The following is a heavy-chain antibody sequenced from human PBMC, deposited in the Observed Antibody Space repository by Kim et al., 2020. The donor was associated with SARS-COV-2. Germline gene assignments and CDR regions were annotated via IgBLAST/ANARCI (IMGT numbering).Heavy chain of an antibody. J-gene: IGHJ6*02. CDR3: AKSVDKLRYFDWSLYGMDV. Sequence: GGSLRLSCAASGFTFSSYGMHWVRQAPGKGLEWVAVISYDGSNKYYADSVKGRFTISRDNSKNTLYLQMNSLRAEDTAVYYCAKSVDKLRYFDWSLYGMDVWGQGTTVTVSS. V-gene: IGHV3-30*18. CDR1: GFTFSSYG. D-gene: IGHD3-9*01. CDR2: ISYDGSNK.